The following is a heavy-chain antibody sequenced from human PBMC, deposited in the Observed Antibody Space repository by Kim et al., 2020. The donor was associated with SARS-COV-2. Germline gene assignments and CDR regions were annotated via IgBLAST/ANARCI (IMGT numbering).Heavy chain of an antibody. D-gene: IGHD2-15*01. Sequence: SETLSLTCTVSGGSISSYYWSWIRQPPGKGLEWIGYIYYSGSTNYNPSLKSRVTISVDTSKNQFSLKLSSVTAADTAVYYCAVGYCSGGSCYGGVGFDYWGQGTLVTVSS. CDR3: AVGYCSGGSCYGGVGFDY. J-gene: IGHJ4*02. CDR2: IYYSGST. CDR1: GGSISSYY. V-gene: IGHV4-59*13.